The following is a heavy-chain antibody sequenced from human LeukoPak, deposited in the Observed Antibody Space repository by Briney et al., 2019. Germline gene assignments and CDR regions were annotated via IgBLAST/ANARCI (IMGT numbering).Heavy chain of an antibody. J-gene: IGHJ6*02. CDR3: ARSTVGVTPGGMDV. V-gene: IGHV3-66*01. CDR2: IYSGGST. D-gene: IGHD4-23*01. CDR1: GFTFSSYA. Sequence: GSLRLSCAASGFTFSSYAMSWVRQAPGKGLEWVSVIYSGGSTYYADSVKGRFTISRDNSKNTLYLQMNSLRAEDAAVYYCARSTVGVTPGGMDVWGQGTTVTVSS.